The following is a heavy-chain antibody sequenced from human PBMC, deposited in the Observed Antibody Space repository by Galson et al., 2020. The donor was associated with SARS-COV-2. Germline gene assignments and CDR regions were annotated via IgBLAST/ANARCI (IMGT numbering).Heavy chain of an antibody. CDR3: AGEENFFLVGTATRMCYFDY. V-gene: IGHV4-34*01. Sequence: SETLSLTCAVSGGSFSGYYCSWIRQPPAKGQEWNGEINSSDSTNYNHTPNSRVTITVDTFKNHFSLKLSSVTAADTAVYYGAGEENFFLVGTATRMCYFDYWGRGTLATVSS. D-gene: IGHD2-21*02. J-gene: IGHJ4*02. CDR1: GGSFSGYY. CDR2: INSSDST.